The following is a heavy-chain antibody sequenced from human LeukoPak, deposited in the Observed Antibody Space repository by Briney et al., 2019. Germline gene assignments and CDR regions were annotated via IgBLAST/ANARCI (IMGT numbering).Heavy chain of an antibody. J-gene: IGHJ4*02. V-gene: IGHV4-59*08. CDR2: IYYSGST. CDR3: ARLEKQYYYDSSGYLDY. CDR1: GGSVRNYY. Sequence: PSETLSLTCSVSGGSVRNYYWNWIRQPPGKGLEWIGYIYYSGSTNYNPSLKSRVTISVDTSKNQFSLKLSSVTAADTAVYYCARLEKQYYYDSSGYLDYWGQGTLVTVSS. D-gene: IGHD3-22*01.